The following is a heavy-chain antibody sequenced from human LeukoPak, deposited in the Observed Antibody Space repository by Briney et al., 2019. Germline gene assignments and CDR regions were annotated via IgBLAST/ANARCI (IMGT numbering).Heavy chain of an antibody. CDR1: GFTFSSYG. V-gene: IGHV3-30*02. D-gene: IGHD3-10*01. CDR3: AKDLLWFGESPNYYFDY. CDR2: IRYDGSNK. J-gene: IGHJ4*02. Sequence: GGSLRLSCAASGFTFSSYGMHWVRQAPGKGLEWVAFIRYDGSNKYYADSVKGRFTISRDNSKNTLYLQMNSLRAEDTAVYYCAKDLLWFGESPNYYFDYWGQGTLVTVSS.